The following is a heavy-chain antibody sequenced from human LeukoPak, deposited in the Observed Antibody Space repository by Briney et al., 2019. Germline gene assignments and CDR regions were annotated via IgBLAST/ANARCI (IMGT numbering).Heavy chain of an antibody. CDR2: MNPNSGNT. V-gene: IGHV1-8*01. CDR3: ARGSSNDYGDSPVDY. Sequence: ASVKVSCKASGYTLTSYDINWVRQATGQGLEWMGWMNPNSGNTGYAQKFQGRVTMTRNTSISTAYMELSSLRSEDTAVYYCARGSSNDYGDSPVDYWGQGTLVTVSS. D-gene: IGHD4-17*01. CDR1: GYTLTSYD. J-gene: IGHJ4*02.